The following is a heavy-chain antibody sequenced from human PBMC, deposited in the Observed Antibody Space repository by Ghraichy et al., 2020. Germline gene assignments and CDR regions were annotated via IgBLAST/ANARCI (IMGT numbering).Heavy chain of an antibody. CDR3: ARHGVRGSWYFDF. CDR2: IYPGDSDT. J-gene: IGHJ2*01. CDR1: GYSFTNYW. V-gene: IGHV5-51*01. D-gene: IGHD3-10*01. Sequence: GESLNISCKGSGYSFTNYWIGWVRQMPGKGLEWMGIIYPGDSDTRYSPSFQGQVTISADRSISTAYLQWSSLKASDTAMYYCARHGVRGSWYFDFWGRGTLVTVSS.